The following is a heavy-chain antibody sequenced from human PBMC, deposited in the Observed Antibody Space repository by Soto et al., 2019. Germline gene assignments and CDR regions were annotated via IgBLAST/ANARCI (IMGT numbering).Heavy chain of an antibody. CDR1: GFTFSSYR. V-gene: IGHV3-33*05. CDR2: ISFDGSNK. D-gene: IGHD6-19*01. J-gene: IGHJ6*04. CDR3: ARSRASMTVAGTVVYYYCMDV. Sequence: QVQLVESGGCVVQPGRSLKLSCAAAGFTFSSYRMHWVRQAPGKGLEWVAVISFDGSNKYYADSVKGRLTISRENSKKTLYLQMKSLRAEYSVVYYCARSRASMTVAGTVVYYYCMDVLGKWTTVTVTS.